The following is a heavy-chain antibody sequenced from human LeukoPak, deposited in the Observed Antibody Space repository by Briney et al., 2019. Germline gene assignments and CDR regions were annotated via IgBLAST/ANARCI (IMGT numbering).Heavy chain of an antibody. CDR2: INSYGSST. CDR3: ASADIAVAGTVNYYYGMDV. J-gene: IGHJ6*02. D-gene: IGHD6-19*01. Sequence: GGSLRLSCAASGFTFSSYWMHWVRQAPGKGLVWVSRINSYGSSTSYADSVKGRFTISRDNAKNTLYLQMNSLRAEDTAVYYCASADIAVAGTVNYYYGMDVWAKGPRSPSP. V-gene: IGHV3-74*01. CDR1: GFTFSSYW.